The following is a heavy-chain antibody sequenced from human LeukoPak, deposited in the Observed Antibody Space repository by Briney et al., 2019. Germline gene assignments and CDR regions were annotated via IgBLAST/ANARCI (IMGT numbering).Heavy chain of an antibody. CDR2: IYPGDSDT. CDR3: ARMEGRKYYDY. Sequence: GESLKISCKGSGSNFTSYWIGWVRQVPGKGREWMGIIYPGDSDTRYSPSFQGQVTISADKSISTAYLQWSSLKASDTAMYYCARMEGRKYYDYWGQGTLVTVSS. CDR1: GSNFTSYW. V-gene: IGHV5-51*01. J-gene: IGHJ4*02. D-gene: IGHD3-3*01.